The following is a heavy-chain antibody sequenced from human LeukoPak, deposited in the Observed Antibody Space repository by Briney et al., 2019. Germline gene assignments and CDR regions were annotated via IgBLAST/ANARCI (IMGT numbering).Heavy chain of an antibody. V-gene: IGHV3-21*01. Sequence: PGGSLRLSCAASGFTFSRYTMNWVRQAPGKGLEWVSYISSSSSYIYYADSVKGRFTISRDNAKNSVYLHMNSLRAEDTAVYYCARDSLDSSGFYPTDYWGQGTLVTVSS. D-gene: IGHD3-22*01. CDR2: ISSSSSYI. CDR1: GFTFSRYT. CDR3: ARDSLDSSGFYPTDY. J-gene: IGHJ4*02.